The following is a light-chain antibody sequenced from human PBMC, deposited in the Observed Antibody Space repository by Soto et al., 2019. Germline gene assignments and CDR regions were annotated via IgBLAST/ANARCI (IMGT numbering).Light chain of an antibody. CDR3: SSYAGSNIVV. Sequence: QSALTQPPSASGSTGQSVTISCTGSSSDVGGYNFVSWYQQHPGKAPKLMIYEVSERPSGVPDRFSGSKSGNTASLTVSGLQAEDAADYYCSSYAGSNIVVFGGGTKLTVL. J-gene: IGLJ2*01. CDR1: SSDVGGYNF. CDR2: EVS. V-gene: IGLV2-8*01.